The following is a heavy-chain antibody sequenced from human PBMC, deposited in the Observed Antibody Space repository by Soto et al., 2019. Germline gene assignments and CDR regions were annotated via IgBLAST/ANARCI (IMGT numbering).Heavy chain of an antibody. CDR3: ARGSGNYGFDF. J-gene: IGHJ3*01. Sequence: QVQLQESGPRLVKPSETLSLTCTVSGDSMSSYDWSWIRQPAGKGLEWIGRIFTSGRTNYDPPLTSRVTMSIATSAKQFSLKLTSVTAADTAVDYCARGSGNYGFDFWGQGAMVTVSS. D-gene: IGHD1-26*01. CDR2: IFTSGRT. V-gene: IGHV4-4*07. CDR1: GDSMSSYD.